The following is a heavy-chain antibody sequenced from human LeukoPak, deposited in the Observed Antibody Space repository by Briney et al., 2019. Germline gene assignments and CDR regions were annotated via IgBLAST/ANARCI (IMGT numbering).Heavy chain of an antibody. CDR3: ARLSRNNYDSSGYYYLQYYFDY. CDR2: ISAYNGNT. J-gene: IGHJ4*02. Sequence: ASVKVSCKASGYTFTSYGISWVRQAPGQGLEWMGWISAYNGNTNYAQKLQGRVTMTTDTSTSTAYMELRSLRSDDTAVYYCARLSRNNYDSSGYYYLQYYFDYWGQGTLVTVSS. V-gene: IGHV1-18*01. D-gene: IGHD3-22*01. CDR1: GYTFTSYG.